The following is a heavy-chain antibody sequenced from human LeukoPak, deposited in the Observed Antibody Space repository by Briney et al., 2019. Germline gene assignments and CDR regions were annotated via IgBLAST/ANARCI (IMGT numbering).Heavy chain of an antibody. CDR2: ISPSGGST. CDR1: GYTFTSNY. V-gene: IGHV1-46*01. CDR3: ARDNSVRDEAWWFNP. J-gene: IGHJ5*02. Sequence: GASLKVSCKAFGYTFTSNYMHWVRQAPGQGPEWRGVISPSGGSTTYAQKFQGRVTLTRDMSTSTGYLELSSLRSEDTAVYYCARDNSVRDEAWWFNPWGQGTLVTVSS. D-gene: IGHD5-24*01.